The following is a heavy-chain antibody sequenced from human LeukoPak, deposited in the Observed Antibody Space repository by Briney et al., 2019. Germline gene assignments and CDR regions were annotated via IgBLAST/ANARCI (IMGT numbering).Heavy chain of an antibody. CDR2: ISTSSSYI. J-gene: IGHJ6*03. V-gene: IGHV3-21*01. CDR3: ARGRFGDHYMDV. Sequence: PGGSLRLSCAASGFTFSSYSMNWVRQAPGKGLEWVSSISTSSSYIYYADSLKGRFTISRDNAKNSLYLQMSSLRAEDTAVYYCARGRFGDHYMDVWGKGTTVTISS. D-gene: IGHD3-10*01. CDR1: GFTFSSYS.